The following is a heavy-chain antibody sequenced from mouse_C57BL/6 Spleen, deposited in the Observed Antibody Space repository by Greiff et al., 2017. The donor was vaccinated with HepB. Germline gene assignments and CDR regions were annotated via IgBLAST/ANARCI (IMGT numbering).Heavy chain of an antibody. V-gene: IGHV14-1*01. J-gene: IGHJ4*01. D-gene: IGHD2-3*01. CDR3: TGYDGYIYAMDY. Sequence: EVQLQQSGAELVRPGASVKLSCTASGFNIKDYYMHWVKQRPEQGLEWIGRIDPEDGDTEYAPKFQGKATMTADTSSNTAYLQLSSLTSEDTAVYYCTGYDGYIYAMDYWGQGTSVTVSS. CDR2: IDPEDGDT. CDR1: GFNIKDYY.